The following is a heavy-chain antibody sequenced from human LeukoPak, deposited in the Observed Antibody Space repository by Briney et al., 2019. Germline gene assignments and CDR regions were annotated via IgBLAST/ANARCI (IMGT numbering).Heavy chain of an antibody. CDR1: GYTFTSYD. J-gene: IGHJ4*02. Sequence: ASVKVSCKASGYTFTSYDTNWVRQATAHGLESMGWMNPNSGNTGYAQKFQGRVTITRNTSISTAYMELSSLRSEDTAVYYCARGDSSGWYGVDYWGQGTLVTVSS. V-gene: IGHV1-8*01. CDR3: ARGDSSGWYGVDY. D-gene: IGHD6-19*01. CDR2: MNPNSGNT.